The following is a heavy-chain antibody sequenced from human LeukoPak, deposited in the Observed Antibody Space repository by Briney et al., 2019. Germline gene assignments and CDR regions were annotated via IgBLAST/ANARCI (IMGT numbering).Heavy chain of an antibody. CDR3: ARLEGAAAGTLGY. CDR2: IYYSGST. Sequence: PSETLSLTCTVSGGSISSYYWSWIRQPPGKGLEWIRYIYYSGSTNYNPSLKSRVTISVDTSKNQFSLKLSSVTAADTAVYYCARLEGAAAGTLGYWGQGTLVTVSS. CDR1: GGSISSYY. J-gene: IGHJ4*02. D-gene: IGHD6-13*01. V-gene: IGHV4-59*08.